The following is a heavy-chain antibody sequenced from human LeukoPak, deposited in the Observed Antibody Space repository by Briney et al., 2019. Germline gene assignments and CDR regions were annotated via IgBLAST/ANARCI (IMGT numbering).Heavy chain of an antibody. J-gene: IGHJ4*02. D-gene: IGHD2-21*02. Sequence: GGSLRLSCAASGFTFSSYGMHWVRQAPGKGLEWVSSISSSSSYIYYADSVKGRFTISRDNAKNSLYLQMNSLRAEDTAVYYCARGGYCGGDCPSYFDYWGQGTLVTVSP. CDR2: ISSSSSYI. V-gene: IGHV3-21*01. CDR3: ARGGYCGGDCPSYFDY. CDR1: GFTFSSYG.